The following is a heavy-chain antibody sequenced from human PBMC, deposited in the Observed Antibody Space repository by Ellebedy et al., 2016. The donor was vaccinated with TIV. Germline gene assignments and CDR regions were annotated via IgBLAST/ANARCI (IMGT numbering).Heavy chain of an antibody. V-gene: IGHV1-2*02. J-gene: IGHJ4*02. D-gene: IGHD2-15*01. Sequence: AASVKVSCKASGYTFTGYYMHWVRQAPGQELEWMGWINPSSGGPNYAQKFQGRVTMTRDTSISTAYMELSRLRSDDTAVYYCAREHRGYCSGGSCLTWDYWGQGTLVTVSS. CDR3: AREHRGYCSGGSCLTWDY. CDR1: GYTFTGYY. CDR2: INPSSGGP.